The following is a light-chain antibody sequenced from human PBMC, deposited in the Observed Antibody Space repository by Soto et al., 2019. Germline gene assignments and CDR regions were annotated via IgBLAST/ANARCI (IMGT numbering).Light chain of an antibody. J-gene: IGKJ1*01. CDR3: QQYNSSPRT. CDR1: QSISSW. Sequence: IQMTQSPCTLSASVGDRVTLTCRASQSISSWLAWYQQKPGKAPRLLIYDASSLESGVPSRFSGSGSGTEFTLTISSLQPDDFATYYCQQYNSSPRTFGQGTKV. V-gene: IGKV1-5*01. CDR2: DAS.